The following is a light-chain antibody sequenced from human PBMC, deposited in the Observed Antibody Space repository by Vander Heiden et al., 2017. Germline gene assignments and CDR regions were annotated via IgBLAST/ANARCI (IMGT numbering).Light chain of an antibody. Sequence: EIVLTQSPATLSLSPGERATLSCRASQSVSSYLAWYQHKPGQAPRLLIYDASNRATGIPARFSGSGSGTDFTLTISSRQPDDFAVYYCQQRSNWPPITFGQGTPLEIK. CDR3: QQRSNWPPIT. V-gene: IGKV3-11*01. J-gene: IGKJ5*01. CDR1: QSVSSY. CDR2: DAS.